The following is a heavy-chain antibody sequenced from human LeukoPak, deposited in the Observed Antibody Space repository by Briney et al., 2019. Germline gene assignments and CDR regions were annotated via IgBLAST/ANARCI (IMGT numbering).Heavy chain of an antibody. CDR1: GGTVSRYP. J-gene: IGHJ6*03. V-gene: IGHV1-69*13. CDR3: GLSENYYYYYMDV. CDR2: IIPIFGTA. Sequence: ASVKVSCKASGGTVSRYPISWVRQAPGQGLEWMGGIIPIFGTANYAQKFQGRVTITADESTSTAYMELSSLRSDDTAIYYCGLSENYYYYYMDVWGKGTTVTISS.